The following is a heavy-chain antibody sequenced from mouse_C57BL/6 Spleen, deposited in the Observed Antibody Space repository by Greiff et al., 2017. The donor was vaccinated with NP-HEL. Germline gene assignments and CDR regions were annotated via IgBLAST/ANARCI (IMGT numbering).Heavy chain of an antibody. J-gene: IGHJ2*01. Sequence: ESGPGLVKPSQSLSLTCSVTGYSITSGYYWNWIRQFPGNKLEWMGYISYDGSNNYNPSLKNRISITRDTSKNQFFLKLNSVTTEDTATYYCARVTILGYFDYWGQGTTLTVSS. CDR2: ISYDGSN. V-gene: IGHV3-6*01. CDR1: GYSITSGYY. CDR3: ARVTILGYFDY. D-gene: IGHD2-13*01.